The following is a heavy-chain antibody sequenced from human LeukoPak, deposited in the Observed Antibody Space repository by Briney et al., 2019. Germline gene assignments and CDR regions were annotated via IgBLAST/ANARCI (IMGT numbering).Heavy chain of an antibody. V-gene: IGHV4-61*02. CDR3: AREHSSGWGSPYYFDY. CDR1: GGSISSGSYY. J-gene: IGHJ4*02. D-gene: IGHD6-19*01. CDR2: IYTSGST. Sequence: SETLSLTCTVSGGSISSGSYYWSWIRQPAGKGLEWIGRIYTSGSTNYNPSLKSRVTISVDTSKNQFSLKLSSVTAADTAVYYCAREHSSGWGSPYYFDYWGRGTLVTVSS.